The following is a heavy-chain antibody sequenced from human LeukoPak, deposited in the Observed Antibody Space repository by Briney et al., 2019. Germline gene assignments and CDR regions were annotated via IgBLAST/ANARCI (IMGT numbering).Heavy chain of an antibody. CDR2: ISYDGSNK. CDR1: GFTFSSYG. D-gene: IGHD6-13*01. J-gene: IGHJ5*02. Sequence: PGRSLRLSCAASGFTFSSYGMHWVRQAPGKGLEWVAVISYDGSNKYYADSVKGRFTISRDNSKNTLYLQMNSLRAEDTAVYYCAKDPVYSSSWYGSWFDPWGQGTLVTVSS. CDR3: AKDPVYSSSWYGSWFDP. V-gene: IGHV3-30*18.